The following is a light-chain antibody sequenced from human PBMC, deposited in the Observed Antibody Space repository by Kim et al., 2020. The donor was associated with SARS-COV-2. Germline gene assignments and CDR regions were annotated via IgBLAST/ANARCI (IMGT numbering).Light chain of an antibody. J-gene: IGKJ1*01. Sequence: ESVLTQSPGTLSLSPGERATRSCRASQSVSSNYLARYQQKPGQAPRLLIYGASSRATGIPDRFSGSGSGTDFTLTITRLEPEDFAVYYCQQYSSSPATFGQGTKVDIK. V-gene: IGKV3-20*01. CDR1: QSVSSNY. CDR2: GAS. CDR3: QQYSSSPAT.